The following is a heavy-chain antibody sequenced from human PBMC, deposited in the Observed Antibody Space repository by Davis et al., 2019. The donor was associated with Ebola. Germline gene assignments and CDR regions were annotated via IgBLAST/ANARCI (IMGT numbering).Heavy chain of an antibody. V-gene: IGHV3-21*01. D-gene: IGHD2-15*01. CDR1: GFTFSSYS. CDR3: ARDRCSGGSCYSFDY. CDR2: ISSSSSYI. Sequence: PGGSLRLSCAASGFTFSSYSMNWVRQAPGKGLEWVSSISSSSSYIYYADSVKGRFTISRDNAKNSLYLQMNSLRAGDTAVYYCARDRCSGGSCYSFDYWGQGTLVTVSS. J-gene: IGHJ4*02.